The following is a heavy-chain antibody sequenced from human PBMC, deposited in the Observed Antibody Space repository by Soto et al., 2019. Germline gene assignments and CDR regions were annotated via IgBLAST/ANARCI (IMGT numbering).Heavy chain of an antibody. CDR3: VKGGYKTGWPPFDH. J-gene: IGHJ4*01. CDR2: ISDDGKTQ. CDR1: SFRFSAYG. V-gene: IGHV3-30*18. Sequence: QVKLVEFGGAVVQSGRSLRLSCTASSFRFSAYGMHWVRQAPGKGLEWVALISDDGKTQFFTESEEGRFTISRDNSRNTLYLQMNRLRPEDTAVYYCVKGGYKTGWPPFDHWGHGTRVTVSS. D-gene: IGHD6-19*01.